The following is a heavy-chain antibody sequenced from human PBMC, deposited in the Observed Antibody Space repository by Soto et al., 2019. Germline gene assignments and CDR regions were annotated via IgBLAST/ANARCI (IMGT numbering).Heavy chain of an antibody. J-gene: IGHJ4*02. CDR1: GFTVSTYG. Sequence: QVQLVESGGGVVQPGRSLRLSCAVSGFTVSTYGMHWVRQAPGKGLEWVAVISRDGGTKYYADSVKGRFTISRDNSRNTLFLEMNSLRGDDMAVYYCTGEVASGYWVQGTLVKVSS. CDR2: ISRDGGTK. CDR3: TGEVASGY. D-gene: IGHD2-8*02. V-gene: IGHV3-30*03.